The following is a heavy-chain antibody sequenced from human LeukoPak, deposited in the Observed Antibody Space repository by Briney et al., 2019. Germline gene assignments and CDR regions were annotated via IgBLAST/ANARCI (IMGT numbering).Heavy chain of an antibody. CDR2: IYYSGST. D-gene: IGHD3-22*01. V-gene: IGHV4-59*01. Sequence: PSETLSLTCTVSGGSISSYYWSWIRQPPGKGLEWIGYIYYSGSTNYNPSLKSRVTISVDTSKNQFSLKLSSVTAADTAVYYCARGGSSGYYLTFDYWGQGTLVTVSS. CDR3: ARGGSSGYYLTFDY. J-gene: IGHJ4*02. CDR1: GGSISSYY.